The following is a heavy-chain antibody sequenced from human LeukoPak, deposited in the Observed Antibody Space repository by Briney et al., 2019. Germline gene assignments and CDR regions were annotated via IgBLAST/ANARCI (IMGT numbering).Heavy chain of an antibody. J-gene: IGHJ6*02. Sequence: SETLSLTCTVSGGSVNSGSYYWNWIRQPPGKGLEWIGYIYYSGSTNYNPSLKSRVTISVDTSKNQFSLKLSSVTAADTAVYYCARGDSYGYPNYYYGMDVWGQGTTVTVSS. CDR1: GGSVNSGSYY. CDR2: IYYSGST. CDR3: ARGDSYGYPNYYYGMDV. V-gene: IGHV4-61*01. D-gene: IGHD5-18*01.